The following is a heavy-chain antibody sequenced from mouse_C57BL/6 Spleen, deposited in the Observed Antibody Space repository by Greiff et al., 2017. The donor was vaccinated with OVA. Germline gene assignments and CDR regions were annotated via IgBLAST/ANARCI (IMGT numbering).Heavy chain of an antibody. CDR2: IDPETGGT. J-gene: IGHJ2*01. D-gene: IGHD2-3*01. V-gene: IGHV1-15*01. CDR1: GYTFTDYE. Sequence: QVQLQQSGAELVRPGASVTLSCKASGYTFTDYEMHWVKQTPVHGLEWIGAIDPETGGTAYNQKFKGKAILTADKSSSTAYMELRSLTSEDSAVYYCTSHRLYDGYYGRVYWGQGTTLTVSS. CDR3: TSHRLYDGYYGRVY.